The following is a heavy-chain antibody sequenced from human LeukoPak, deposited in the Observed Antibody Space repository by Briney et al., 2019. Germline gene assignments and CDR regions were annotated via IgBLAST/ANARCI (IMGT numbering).Heavy chain of an antibody. CDR1: GFTFSDYD. V-gene: IGHV3-13*01. D-gene: IGHD1-1*01. CDR2: IGTAGDT. Sequence: GGSLRLSCAASGFTFSDYDMHWVRQATGKGLEWVSAIGTAGDTYHTRPVKGRFTISRENTKNSCYLQMNSLRARDTAVYYCARVAKERVGGVYYFDYWGQGTLVTVSS. CDR3: ARVAKERVGGVYYFDY. J-gene: IGHJ4*02.